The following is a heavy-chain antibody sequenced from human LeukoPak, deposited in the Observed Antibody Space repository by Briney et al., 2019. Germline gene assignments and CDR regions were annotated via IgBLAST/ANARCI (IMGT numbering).Heavy chain of an antibody. J-gene: IGHJ4*01. CDR3: TRGHSSGWYYFDY. D-gene: IGHD6-19*01. V-gene: IGHV3-23*01. CDR2: VSGGGGTT. Sequence: LSGGSLRLSCAASGFAFSNYAMNWVRQAPGRGLEWVSTVSGGGGTTHYADSVKGRFIISRDNSKNTLYLQMNSLRVEDTAVCYCTRGHSSGWYYFDYWGHGTLVTVSS. CDR1: GFAFSNYA.